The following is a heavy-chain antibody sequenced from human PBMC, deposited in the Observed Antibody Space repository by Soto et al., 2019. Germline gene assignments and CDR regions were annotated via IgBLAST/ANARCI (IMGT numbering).Heavy chain of an antibody. D-gene: IGHD3-16*01. CDR3: ARGITRFPYGFDP. CDR1: GGSISSYY. Sequence: SETLSLTCTVSGGSISSYYWSWIRQPPGKGLEWIGYIYYSGSTNYNPSLKSRVTISVDTSKNQFSLKLSSVTAADTAVYYCARGITRFPYGFDPWGQGTLVTVSS. V-gene: IGHV4-59*01. J-gene: IGHJ5*02. CDR2: IYYSGST.